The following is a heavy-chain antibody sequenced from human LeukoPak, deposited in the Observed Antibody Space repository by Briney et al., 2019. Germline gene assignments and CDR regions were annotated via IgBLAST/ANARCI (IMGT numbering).Heavy chain of an antibody. J-gene: IGHJ4*02. V-gene: IGHV3-23*01. CDR2: ISGSGGST. CDR3: TRDPRRLDY. Sequence: GGSLRLSCAASGFTFSSYAMSCVSQAPGKGLEWVSAISGSGGSTYYADSVKGRFTISRDNSKNTLYLQMNSLRAEDTAVYYCTRDPRRLDYWSQGTLVTVSS. CDR1: GFTFSSYA.